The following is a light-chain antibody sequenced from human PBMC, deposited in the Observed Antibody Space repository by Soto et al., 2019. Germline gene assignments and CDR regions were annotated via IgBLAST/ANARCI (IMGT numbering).Light chain of an antibody. CDR3: CSYAGSTTRVL. Sequence: QSVLTQPASVSGSPGQSIIISCTGTSSDVDTYKYVSWYQQHPSKAPKLMIYEVSHRPSGVSDRFSGSKSGNTASLTISGLQAEDEADYYCCSYAGSTTRVLFGGGTKLTVL. J-gene: IGLJ2*01. V-gene: IGLV2-14*01. CDR1: SSDVDTYKY. CDR2: EVS.